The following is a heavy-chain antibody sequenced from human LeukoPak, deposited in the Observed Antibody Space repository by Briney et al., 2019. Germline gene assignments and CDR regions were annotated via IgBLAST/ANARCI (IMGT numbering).Heavy chain of an antibody. CDR2: IHTSGST. J-gene: IGHJ6*02. CDR3: ARVGYDSSGYIPMDV. Sequence: SETLSLTCTVSGGSISSYYWSWIRQPAGKGLEWIGRIHTSGSTNYNPSPKSRVTMSVDTSKNQFSLKLSSVTAADTAVYYCARVGYDSSGYIPMDVWGQGTTVTVSS. V-gene: IGHV4-4*07. D-gene: IGHD3-22*01. CDR1: GGSISSYY.